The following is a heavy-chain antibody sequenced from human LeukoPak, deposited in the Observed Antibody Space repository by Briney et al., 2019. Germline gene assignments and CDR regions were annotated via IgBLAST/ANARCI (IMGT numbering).Heavy chain of an antibody. CDR2: ISSSGITI. D-gene: IGHD1-26*01. CDR3: ASLEEWVPFDY. J-gene: IGHJ4*02. V-gene: IGHV3-11*04. CDR1: GFTFTDYY. Sequence: PGGSLRLSCAASGFTFTDYYMGWIRQAPGRGLEWVSYISSSGITIYYVDSVKGRFTISRDNAKRSLYLQMNSLRPEDTAVYYCASLEEWVPFDYWGQGTLVTVSS.